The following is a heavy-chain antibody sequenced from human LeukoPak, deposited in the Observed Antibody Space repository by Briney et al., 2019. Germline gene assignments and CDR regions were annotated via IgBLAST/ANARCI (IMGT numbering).Heavy chain of an antibody. Sequence: GGSLRLSCAASGFTFSSYAMSWVRQAPGKGLEWVSAISGSGGSTYYADYVKGRFTISRDNSKNTLYLQMNSLRAEDTAVYYCARGYYYDSSGTFDYWGQGTLVTVSS. CDR1: GFTFSSYA. V-gene: IGHV3-23*01. CDR2: ISGSGGST. D-gene: IGHD3-22*01. J-gene: IGHJ4*02. CDR3: ARGYYYDSSGTFDY.